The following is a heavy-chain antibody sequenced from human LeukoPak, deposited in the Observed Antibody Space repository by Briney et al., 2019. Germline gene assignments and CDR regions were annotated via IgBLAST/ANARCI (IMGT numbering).Heavy chain of an antibody. CDR1: GGSVSSGSYY. V-gene: IGHV4-61*01. Sequence: SETLSLTCTVSGGSVSSGSYYWSWIRQPPGKGLEWIGYISYSGSTNYNPSLKSRVTISVDTSTNQFSLKLSSVTSADTAVYYCARKFDIWGQGTLVTVSS. J-gene: IGHJ5*02. CDR2: ISYSGST. CDR3: ARKFDI.